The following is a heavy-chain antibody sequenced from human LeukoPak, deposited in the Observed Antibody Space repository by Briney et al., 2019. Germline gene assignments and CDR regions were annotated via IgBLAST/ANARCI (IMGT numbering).Heavy chain of an antibody. CDR1: GYTFTGYY. CDR2: INTNTGNP. V-gene: IGHV7-4-1*02. Sequence: GASVKVSCKASGYTFTGYYMHWVRQAPGQGLEWMGWINTNTGNPTYAQGFTGRFVFPLGTSVSTAYLQISSLKAEDTAVYYCARDAGYVHDAFDIWGQGAMVTVSS. J-gene: IGHJ3*02. CDR3: ARDAGYVHDAFDI. D-gene: IGHD2-2*03.